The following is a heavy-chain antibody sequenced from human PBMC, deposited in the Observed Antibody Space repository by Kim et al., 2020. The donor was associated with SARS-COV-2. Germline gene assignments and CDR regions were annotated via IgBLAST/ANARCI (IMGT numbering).Heavy chain of an antibody. Sequence: ASVKVSCKASGYTFTGYYMHWVRQAPGQGLEWMGRINPNSGGTNYAQKFQGRVTMTRGTSISTAYMELSRLRSDDTAVYYCAREVYEQQLVRYGMDVWGQGTTVTVSS. D-gene: IGHD6-13*01. J-gene: IGHJ6*02. CDR3: AREVYEQQLVRYGMDV. CDR1: GYTFTGYY. CDR2: INPNSGGT. V-gene: IGHV1-2*06.